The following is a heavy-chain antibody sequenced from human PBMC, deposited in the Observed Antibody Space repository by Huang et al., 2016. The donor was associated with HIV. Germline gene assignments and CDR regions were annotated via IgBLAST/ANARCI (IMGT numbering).Heavy chain of an antibody. V-gene: IGHV3-43*01. Sequence: EVQLVQSGGVAIKPGGSLRLSCAASGFPFRDYTMHWVRQVPGKGREWVALISGDGSTTKYGDSVKGRFTISRDNSKDSLYLQMNSLKTEDTAFYYCTGIFYDSTGYYYHYWGQGTLVTVSS. CDR1: GFPFRDYT. D-gene: IGHD3-22*01. CDR3: TGIFYDSTGYYYHY. J-gene: IGHJ4*02. CDR2: ISGDGSTT.